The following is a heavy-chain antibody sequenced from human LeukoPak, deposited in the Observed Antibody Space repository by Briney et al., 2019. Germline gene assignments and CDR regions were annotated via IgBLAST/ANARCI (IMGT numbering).Heavy chain of an antibody. CDR1: GFTFSTYA. Sequence: GGSLRLSCAASGFTFSTYAMSWVRQAPGKGLEWVSGISGSGGTTYYADSVKGRFTISKDNAKSALYLQMNSLRAEDTAVYYCARDAAYDFRNPYRYFQHWGQGTLVTVSS. D-gene: IGHD3-3*01. V-gene: IGHV3-23*01. CDR2: ISGSGGTT. CDR3: ARDAAYDFRNPYRYFQH. J-gene: IGHJ1*01.